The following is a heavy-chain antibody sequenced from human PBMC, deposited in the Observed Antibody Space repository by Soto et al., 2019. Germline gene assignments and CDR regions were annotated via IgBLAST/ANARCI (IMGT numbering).Heavy chain of an antibody. CDR1: GFTFSSFW. Sequence: EVQLVDSGGGLVQPGGSLRLSCAASGFTFSSFWMNWVRQAPGKGLEWVANIRQDGSEKYYVDSVKGRFTISRDNGENSLYLQLNSLTSEDTAVYYCARERTTMVRALDVWGQGTTVTVSS. J-gene: IGHJ6*02. V-gene: IGHV3-7*01. D-gene: IGHD3-10*01. CDR2: IRQDGSEK. CDR3: ARERTTMVRALDV.